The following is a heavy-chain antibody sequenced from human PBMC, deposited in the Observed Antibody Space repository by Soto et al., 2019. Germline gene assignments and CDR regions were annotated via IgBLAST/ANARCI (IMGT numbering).Heavy chain of an antibody. D-gene: IGHD6-13*01. V-gene: IGHV4-31*03. CDR1: GDSISSRAAYY. CDR2: IYYSGDT. Sequence: TSETLSLTCTVSGDSISSRAAYYWSWIRQHPGKGLEWIGYIYYSGDTYYSPSLKSRVTISVDTSKNQFSLKLSSVTAADTAVYYCARQHSSSWSRALYWGQGTLVTVSS. J-gene: IGHJ4*02. CDR3: ARQHSSSWSRALY.